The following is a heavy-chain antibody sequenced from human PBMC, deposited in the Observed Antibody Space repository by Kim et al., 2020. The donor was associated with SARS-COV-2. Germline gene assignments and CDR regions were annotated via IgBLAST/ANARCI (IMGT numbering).Heavy chain of an antibody. CDR1: GFTFSAYA. V-gene: IGHV3-30*04. D-gene: IGHD6-19*01. J-gene: IGHJ4*02. CDR3: ARDSVRQGQWMVKNDY. Sequence: GGSLRLSCAASGFTFSAYAMHWVRQAPGKGLEWAAVISHDGNKKYYSDSVKGRFTVSRDNSKNMLYLQMDSLRLDDTAVYYCARDSVRQGQWMVKNDYWGQGTLVTVSS. CDR2: ISHDGNKK.